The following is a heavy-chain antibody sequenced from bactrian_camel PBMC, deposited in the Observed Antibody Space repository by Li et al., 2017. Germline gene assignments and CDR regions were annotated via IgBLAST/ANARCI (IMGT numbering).Heavy chain of an antibody. D-gene: IGHD6*01. CDR3: YIRCYYPSSDGSSLSSRGY. V-gene: IGHV3S53*01. CDR1: GDTGDSST. J-gene: IGHJ6*01. CDR2: LPLDGTT. Sequence: HVQLVESGGGSVQAGGSLRLSCAASGDTGDSSTVAWHRQAPGNQRELVSELPLDGTTAYADSVKGRFTISRDSAKNTVYLQMNSLTPEDTAMYYCYIRCYYPSSDGSSLSSRGYWGQGTQVTVS.